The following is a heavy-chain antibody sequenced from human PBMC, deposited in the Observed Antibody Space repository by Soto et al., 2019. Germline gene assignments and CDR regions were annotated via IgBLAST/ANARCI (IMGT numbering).Heavy chain of an antibody. V-gene: IGHV4-59*01. J-gene: IGHJ5*02. CDR1: GGSISSYY. CDR2: IYYSGST. D-gene: IGHD2-15*01. CDR3: ARIGLERYCSGGSCLGGFDP. Sequence: SETLSLTCTVSGGSISSYYWSWIRQPPGKGLEWIGYIYYSGSTNYNPSLKSRVTISVDTSKNQFSLKLSSVTAADTAVYYCARIGLERYCSGGSCLGGFDPWGQGTLVTVSS.